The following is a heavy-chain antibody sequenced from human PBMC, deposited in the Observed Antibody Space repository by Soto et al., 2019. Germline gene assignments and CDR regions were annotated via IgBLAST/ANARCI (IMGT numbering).Heavy chain of an antibody. CDR3: GRPLFPGGIPS. CDR2: WISGST. J-gene: IGHJ4*02. V-gene: IGHV4-4*02. CDR1: GGSFSSTNW. Sequence: QVQLQESGPGLVKPSGTLSLTCVVSGGSFSSTNWWTWVRQPPGKGLEWIGEWISGSTNYNPSLKSGVTIPVDKSKHRFSLKVPSVPAADTAVYYCGRPLFPGGIPSGAQGTLVTLSS.